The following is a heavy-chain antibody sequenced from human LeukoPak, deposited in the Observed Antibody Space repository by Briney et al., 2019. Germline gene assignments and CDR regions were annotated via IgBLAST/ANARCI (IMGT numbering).Heavy chain of an antibody. CDR3: ARDFNWGFDY. J-gene: IGHJ4*02. CDR1: GFTLSSYW. D-gene: IGHD7-27*01. Sequence: GGSLRLSCAASGFTLSSYWMSWVRQAPGKGLEWVANIRQDESEKYYVDSLKGRFTISRDNAKNSLYLQMNSLRAEDTAVYYCARDFNWGFDYWGQGTLVAVSS. CDR2: IRQDESEK. V-gene: IGHV3-7*04.